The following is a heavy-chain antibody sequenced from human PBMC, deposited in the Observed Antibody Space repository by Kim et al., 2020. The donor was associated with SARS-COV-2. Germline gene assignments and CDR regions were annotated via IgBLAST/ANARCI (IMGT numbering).Heavy chain of an antibody. CDR3: ARDRFGTAVRGVDY. D-gene: IGHD2-21*02. V-gene: IGHV3-30*04. Sequence: GGSLRLSCSASGFTFSTYAMHWVRQAPGKGLEWVAVISYDGRNEYYADSVKGRFTISRDNSKNTLYLQMTGLRAEDTAMYHCARDRFGTAVRGVDYWGQGTLVTVSA. J-gene: IGHJ4*02. CDR1: GFTFSTYA. CDR2: ISYDGRNE.